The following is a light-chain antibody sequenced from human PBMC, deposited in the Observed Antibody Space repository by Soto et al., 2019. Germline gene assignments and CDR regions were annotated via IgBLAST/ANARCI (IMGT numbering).Light chain of an antibody. CDR2: KAS. Sequence: DIQMTQSPSTLSASVGDRVTITCRASPSISSWLAWYQQKPGTAPKLLIYKASTLRSGVPSRFSGSGSGTEFNLTISSLQPDDSATYSCQQYNDNWTCGQGTKVEIK. V-gene: IGKV1-5*03. CDR3: QQYNDNWT. J-gene: IGKJ1*01. CDR1: PSISSW.